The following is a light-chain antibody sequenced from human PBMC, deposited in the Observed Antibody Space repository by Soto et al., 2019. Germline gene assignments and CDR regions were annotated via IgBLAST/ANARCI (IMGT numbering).Light chain of an antibody. CDR3: QPYNTYSGT. Sequence: DIQMTQSPSTLSAFVGDRVTITCRASQSINSWLAWYQQKPGKAPKLLIYRASSLESGVPSRFSGSGSGTEFTLTISSLQTDDFSTYYCQPYNTYSGTFGPGTKVDIK. CDR2: RAS. V-gene: IGKV1-5*03. J-gene: IGKJ3*01. CDR1: QSINSW.